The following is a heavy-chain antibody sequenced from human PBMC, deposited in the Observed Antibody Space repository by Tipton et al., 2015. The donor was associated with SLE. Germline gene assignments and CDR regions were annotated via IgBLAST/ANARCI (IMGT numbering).Heavy chain of an antibody. Sequence: TLSLTCTVSGGSISSSSYFWGWIRQPPGKGLEWIGSIYYSGNTYYNPSLKSRVTISVDTSKNQFSLKLSSVTAAGTAVYYCARVAGWIEDAFDIWGQGTMVTVSS. CDR3: ARVAGWIEDAFDI. CDR1: GGSISSSSYF. D-gene: IGHD2-2*03. J-gene: IGHJ3*02. V-gene: IGHV4-39*07. CDR2: IYYSGNT.